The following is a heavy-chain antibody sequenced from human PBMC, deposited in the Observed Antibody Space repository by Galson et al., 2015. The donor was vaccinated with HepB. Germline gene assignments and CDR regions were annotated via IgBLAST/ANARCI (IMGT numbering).Heavy chain of an antibody. CDR1: GGSISSYY. J-gene: IGHJ3*02. D-gene: IGHD2-15*01. CDR2: IYYSGST. CDR3: ARENVVVVAATNGFRAFDI. Sequence: QVQLQESGPGLVKPSETLSLTCTVSGGSISSYYWSWIRQPPGKGLEWIGYIYYSGSTNYNPSLKSRVTISVDTSKNQFSLKLSSVTAADTAVYYCARENVVVVAATNGFRAFDIWGQGTMVTVSS. V-gene: IGHV4-59*01.